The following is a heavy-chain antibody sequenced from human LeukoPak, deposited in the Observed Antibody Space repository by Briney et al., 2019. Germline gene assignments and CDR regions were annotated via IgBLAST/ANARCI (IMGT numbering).Heavy chain of an antibody. J-gene: IGHJ3*02. Sequence: HWASVKVSCKASGYTFTGYYMHWVRQAPGQGLEWMGWINPNSGGTNYAQKFQGRVTMTRDTSISTAYMELSRLRSDDTAVYYCARDPSLTDAFDIWGQGTMVTVSS. CDR3: ARDPSLTDAFDI. CDR1: GYTFTGYY. CDR2: INPNSGGT. D-gene: IGHD3-9*01. V-gene: IGHV1-2*02.